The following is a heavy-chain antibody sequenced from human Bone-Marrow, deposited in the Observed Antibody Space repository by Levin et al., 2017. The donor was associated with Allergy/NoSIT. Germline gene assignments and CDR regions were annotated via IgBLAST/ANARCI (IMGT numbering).Heavy chain of an antibody. D-gene: IGHD2-21*01. CDR1: GYTFETYG. CDR3: ARRLLVGYPDVGDWFDP. V-gene: IGHV1-3*01. Sequence: GASVKVSCQASGYTFETYGIHWVRQAPGQGLEWVGWIHPAKNRAEYSDDFLGRVTISRDTSASTAYLELSGLKFEDTAVYYCARRLLVGYPDVGDWFDPWGQGTLVTVSS. J-gene: IGHJ5*02. CDR2: IHPAKNRA.